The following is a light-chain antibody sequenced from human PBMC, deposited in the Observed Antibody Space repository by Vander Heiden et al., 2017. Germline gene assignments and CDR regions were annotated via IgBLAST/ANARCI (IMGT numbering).Light chain of an antibody. CDR2: DAS. CDR1: QSVSSY. J-gene: IGKJ3*01. CDR3: QQRSNGPPIFT. Sequence: EIVLTQSPATLSLSPGERATLSCRASQSVSSYLAWYQQKPGQAPRLLIYDASNRATGIPARFSGSWSGTDFTLTISSLEPGDFAVYYCQQRSNGPPIFTFGHGTKVDIK. V-gene: IGKV3-11*01.